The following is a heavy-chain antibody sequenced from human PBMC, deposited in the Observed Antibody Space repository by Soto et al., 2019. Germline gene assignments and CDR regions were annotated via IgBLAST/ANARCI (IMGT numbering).Heavy chain of an antibody. D-gene: IGHD6-13*01. V-gene: IGHV4-59*01. Sequence: SDTLSLTCTVSGFSISSYCWSLIRQPPGKGLEWIGYIYYSGSTNYNPSLKSRVTISVDTSKNQFSLKLSSVTAADTAVYYCARDALSIAAAGTTGTLNWFDPWGQGTLVTVSS. CDR2: IYYSGST. CDR3: ARDALSIAAAGTTGTLNWFDP. CDR1: GFSISSYC. J-gene: IGHJ5*02.